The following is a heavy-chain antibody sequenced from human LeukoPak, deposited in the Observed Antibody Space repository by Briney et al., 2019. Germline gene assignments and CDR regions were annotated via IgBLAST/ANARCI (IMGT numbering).Heavy chain of an antibody. J-gene: IGHJ4*02. D-gene: IGHD3-9*01. CDR2: ISGTGGST. Sequence: GGSLRLSCAASGFTFGSYAMSWVRQAPGKGLECVSAISGTGGSTYYTDSVKGRFTISRDNSKNTLYLQMNSLRAEDTAVYYCATARSLFYYFDYWGQGTLVTVSS. V-gene: IGHV3-23*01. CDR3: ATARSLFYYFDY. CDR1: GFTFGSYA.